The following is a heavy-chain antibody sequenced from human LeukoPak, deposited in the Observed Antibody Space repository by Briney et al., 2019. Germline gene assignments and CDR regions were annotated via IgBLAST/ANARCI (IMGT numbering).Heavy chain of an antibody. CDR2: IYHSGST. Sequence: SETLSLTCAVSGGSISSSNWWSWVRQPPGKGLEWIGEIYHSGSTNYNPSLKSRVTISVDTSKNQFSLKLSSVTAADTAVYYCASSTYYYGSGTSPPGYWGQGTLVTVS. CDR3: ASSTYYYGSGTSPPGY. D-gene: IGHD3-10*01. V-gene: IGHV4-4*02. J-gene: IGHJ4*02. CDR1: GGSISSSNW.